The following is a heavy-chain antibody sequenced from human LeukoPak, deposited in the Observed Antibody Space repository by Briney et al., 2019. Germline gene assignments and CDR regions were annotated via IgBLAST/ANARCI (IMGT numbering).Heavy chain of an antibody. Sequence: GGSLRLSCAVSTFYFTDYAMSWARQAPGKGLEWLSAVSGNGDTKDYVDSVKGRFTISRDNSRNTVHLQIDNLRAEDTAVYYCARGSTSTAPGWVYWGHGTPVTVSS. D-gene: IGHD2-21*02. CDR2: VSGNGDTK. J-gene: IGHJ4*01. CDR1: TFYFTDYA. CDR3: ARGSTSTAPGWVY. V-gene: IGHV3-23*01.